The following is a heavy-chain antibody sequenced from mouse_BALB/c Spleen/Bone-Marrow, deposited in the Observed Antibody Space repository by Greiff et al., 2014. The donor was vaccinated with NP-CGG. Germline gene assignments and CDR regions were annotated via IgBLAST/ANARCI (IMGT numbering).Heavy chain of an antibody. J-gene: IGHJ2*01. Sequence: QVQLQQSGSVLVRPGASVKLSCKASGYTFTSSWMHWGKQRPGQGLEWVGEIYPNTDNTNYDEKFKGKATLTVDTSSSTAYVDLSSLTSEDSAVYYCARHHRYAYYFDYWGQGTTLTVSS. CDR3: ARHHRYAYYFDY. D-gene: IGHD2-14*01. CDR2: IYPNTDNT. CDR1: GYTFTSSW. V-gene: IGHV1S130*01.